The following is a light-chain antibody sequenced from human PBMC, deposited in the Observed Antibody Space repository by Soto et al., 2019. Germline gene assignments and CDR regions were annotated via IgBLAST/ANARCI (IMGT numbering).Light chain of an antibody. J-gene: IGLJ1*01. V-gene: IGLV1-44*01. CDR3: AAWDDSLNGYV. CDR1: SSNIGINT. CDR2: INN. Sequence: QSVLTQPPSASGTPGQRVTISCSGGSSNIGINTVNWYQQLPGTAPKLLIYINNQRPSGVPDRFSGSKSGTSASLAISGLQSGDEADYYCAAWDDSLNGYVFGPGTKVTVL.